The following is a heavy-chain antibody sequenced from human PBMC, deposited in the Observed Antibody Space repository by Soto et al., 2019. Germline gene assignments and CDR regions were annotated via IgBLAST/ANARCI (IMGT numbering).Heavy chain of an antibody. V-gene: IGHV4-30-4*08. J-gene: IGHJ6*02. D-gene: IGHD1-26*01. CDR2: IYYSGST. CDR3: AREDAGISDYYGMDV. Sequence: TLSLTCTVSGGSISSGDYYWSWIRQPPGKGLEWIGYIYYSGSTYYNPSLKSRVTISVDTSKNQLSLKLSSVTAADTAVYYCAREDAGISDYYGMDVWGQGTTVTVSS. CDR1: GGSISSGDYY.